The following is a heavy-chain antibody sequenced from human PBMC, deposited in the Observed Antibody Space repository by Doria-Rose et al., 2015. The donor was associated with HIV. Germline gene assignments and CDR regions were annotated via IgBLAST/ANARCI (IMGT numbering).Heavy chain of an antibody. V-gene: IGHV3-20*04. Sequence: VQLVQSGGGVVRPGGSLRLSCRASGFTFQDYGMSWVRQAPGKGLEWVSGINWNGGSTGYADSVKGRFTISRDNAKNFPYLQMNSLRVEDTALYYCARDVIVGGGGGDCYSTHWGQGTMVTVSP. CDR2: INWNGGST. CDR1: GFTFQDYG. J-gene: IGHJ3*01. CDR3: ARDVIVGGGGGDCYSTH. D-gene: IGHD2-21*02.